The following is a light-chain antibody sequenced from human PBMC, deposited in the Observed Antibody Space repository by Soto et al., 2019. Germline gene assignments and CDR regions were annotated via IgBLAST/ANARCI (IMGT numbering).Light chain of an antibody. Sequence: PGERATLSCMASQIFTKSLALYQQKPGQAPRLLIYGASSTATGIPDRFSGSGSGTDFTLTISRLEPEDFAVYYCQQYGGSPRTFGQGTKVDIK. CDR1: QIFTKS. V-gene: IGKV3-20*01. CDR2: GAS. CDR3: QQYGGSPRT. J-gene: IGKJ1*01.